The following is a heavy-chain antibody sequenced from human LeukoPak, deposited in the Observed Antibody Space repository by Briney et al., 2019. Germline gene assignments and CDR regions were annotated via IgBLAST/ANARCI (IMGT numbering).Heavy chain of an antibody. V-gene: IGHV1-2*04. CDR2: INPNSGGT. Sequence: ASVKVSCKASGYTFTVYYMHWVRQAPGQGLEWMGRINPNSGGTNYARKFQGWVTMTRDTSISTVYMELSRLRSDDTAVYYCARERIAAAGGDYYYYYGMDVWGQGTTVTVSS. CDR3: ARERIAAAGGDYYYYYGMDV. J-gene: IGHJ6*02. D-gene: IGHD6-13*01. CDR1: GYTFTVYY.